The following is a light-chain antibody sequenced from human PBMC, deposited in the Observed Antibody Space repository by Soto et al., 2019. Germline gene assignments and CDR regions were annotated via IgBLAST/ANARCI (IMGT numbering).Light chain of an antibody. Sequence: EIVMTQSPATLSVSPGERVTLSCRASQSVSSNLAWYQQKPGQAPRLLFYDASTGATGVPARFSGSGSGTEFTLTISSLQSEDFAVYYCPQYNAWPALTFGGGTKVEIK. CDR1: QSVSSN. J-gene: IGKJ4*01. V-gene: IGKV3-15*01. CDR3: PQYNAWPALT. CDR2: DAS.